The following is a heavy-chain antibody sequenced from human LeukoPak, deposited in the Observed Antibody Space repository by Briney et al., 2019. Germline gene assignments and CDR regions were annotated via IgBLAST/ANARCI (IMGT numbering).Heavy chain of an antibody. J-gene: IGHJ5*02. CDR1: GFTVSSSY. CDR3: ARILENLNTENWFDP. Sequence: GGSLRLSCAASGFTVSSSYMSWVRQAPGKGLEWVSVIYSGGSTYYADSVKGRFTISRDNSKNTLYLQMNSLRAEDTAVYYCARILENLNTENWFDPWGQGTLVTVSS. V-gene: IGHV3-53*01. CDR2: IYSGGST. D-gene: IGHD3-3*01.